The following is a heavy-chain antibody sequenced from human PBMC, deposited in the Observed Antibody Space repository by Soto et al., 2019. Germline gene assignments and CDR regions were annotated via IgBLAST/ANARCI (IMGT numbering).Heavy chain of an antibody. CDR2: ISGSGGST. Sequence: GGPIRLSWAASGFTFISYAMRCVRQAPGKGLEWVSAISGSGGSTYYADSVKGRFTISRDNSKNTLYLQMNSLRAEDTAVYYCATDQSIAVEHAGAAFWGQGTLVTVSS. V-gene: IGHV3-23*01. CDR3: ATDQSIAVEHAGAAF. J-gene: IGHJ4*02. D-gene: IGHD6-19*01. CDR1: GFTFISYA.